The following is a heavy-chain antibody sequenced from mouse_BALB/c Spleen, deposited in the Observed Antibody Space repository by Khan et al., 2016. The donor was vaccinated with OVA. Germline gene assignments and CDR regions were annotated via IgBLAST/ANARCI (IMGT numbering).Heavy chain of an antibody. CDR2: IWSAGST. CDR3: ARRGYDYGRGALFAY. CDR1: GFSLSNYS. D-gene: IGHD2-4*01. J-gene: IGHJ3*01. V-gene: IGHV2-2*02. Sequence: QVRLQQSGPGLVQPSQSLSITCTVSGFSLSNYSVHWVRQSPGKGLEWLGVIWSAGSTDYNAAFISRLTISKDNSRSQVFFKMNSLRPNDTAIYYCARRGYDYGRGALFAYWGQGTLVTVSA.